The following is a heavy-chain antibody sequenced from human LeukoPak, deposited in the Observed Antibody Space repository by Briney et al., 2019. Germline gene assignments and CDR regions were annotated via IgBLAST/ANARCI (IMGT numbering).Heavy chain of an antibody. CDR1: GGSISSYD. CDR2: IYTMGST. V-gene: IGHV4-4*09. Sequence: PSETLSLTCTVSGGSISSYDWSLSRQPPGKGLEWIGYIYTMGSTDYNPSLKSRVTISVDTSKTQFSPKLSSVTAADTAVYHCPRLVGRPPWEYYFDYWGQGTLVTVSS. J-gene: IGHJ4*02. D-gene: IGHD2-2*01. CDR3: PRLVGRPPWEYYFDY.